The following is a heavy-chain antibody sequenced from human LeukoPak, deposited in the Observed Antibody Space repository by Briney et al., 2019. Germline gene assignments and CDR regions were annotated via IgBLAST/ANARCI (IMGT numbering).Heavy chain of an antibody. D-gene: IGHD4-23*01. CDR3: ARARWLVTGGDY. J-gene: IGHJ4*02. CDR1: GFTFSNYW. V-gene: IGHV3-7*01. CDR2: IKQDGSEK. Sequence: EGSLRLSCAASGFTFSNYWMIWVRQAPWKGLEWVANIKQDGSEKYYVDSVKGRFTISRDNAKNSLHLQMNSLRAEDTAVYYCARARWLVTGGDYWGQGTLVTVSS.